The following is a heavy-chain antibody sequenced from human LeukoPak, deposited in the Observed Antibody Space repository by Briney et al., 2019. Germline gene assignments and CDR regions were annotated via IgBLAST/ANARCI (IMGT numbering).Heavy chain of an antibody. J-gene: IGHJ3*02. Sequence: GESLKISCKGSGYSFTSHWIGWVRQMPGKGLEWMGIIYPGDSDTRYSPSFQGQVTISADKSISTAYLQWSSLKASDTAMYYCASTSIVGATSDAFDIWGQGTMVTVSS. V-gene: IGHV5-51*03. D-gene: IGHD1-26*01. CDR3: ASTSIVGATSDAFDI. CDR2: IYPGDSDT. CDR1: GYSFTSHW.